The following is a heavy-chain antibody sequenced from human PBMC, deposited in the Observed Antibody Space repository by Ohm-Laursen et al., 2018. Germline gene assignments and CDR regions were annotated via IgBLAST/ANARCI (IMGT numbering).Heavy chain of an antibody. CDR2: IYNSGST. Sequence: GTLSLTCTVSGGSINTYYWSWIRQPPGKGLEWIGYIYNSGSTAYNPSLKSRVTISMDTSKNQLALKLNSVTAADTAVYYCARGRDYYDDDLKGHFDYWGQGTLVTVSS. CDR1: GGSINTYY. D-gene: IGHD3-22*01. CDR3: ARGRDYYDDDLKGHFDY. J-gene: IGHJ4*02. V-gene: IGHV4-59*01.